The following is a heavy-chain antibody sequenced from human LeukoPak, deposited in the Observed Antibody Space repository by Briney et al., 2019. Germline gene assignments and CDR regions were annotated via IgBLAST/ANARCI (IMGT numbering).Heavy chain of an antibody. V-gene: IGHV3-53*01. Sequence: GSLRLSCAASGFTVSSNYMSWVRQAPGKGLEWVSIIYSGGSTFYADSVKGRFTISRDNSKNTLYLQMNSLRAEDTAVYYCARDRYYGSYMDVWGKGTTVTVSS. D-gene: IGHD3-10*01. J-gene: IGHJ6*03. CDR3: ARDRYYGSYMDV. CDR1: GFTVSSNY. CDR2: IYSGGST.